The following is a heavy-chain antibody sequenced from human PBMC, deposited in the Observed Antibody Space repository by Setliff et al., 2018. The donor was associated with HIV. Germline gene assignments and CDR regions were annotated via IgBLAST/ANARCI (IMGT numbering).Heavy chain of an antibody. Sequence: ASVKVSCKASGGTFSASGFSWVRQAPGQGLEWMGGIIPAFGTANYAQKLQGRVTMTTDTSTSTAYMELRSLRSDDTAVYYCARDRAGDAFDIWGQGTMVTVSS. J-gene: IGHJ3*02. CDR2: IIPAFGTA. CDR3: ARDRAGDAFDI. CDR1: GGTFSASG. V-gene: IGHV1-69*05. D-gene: IGHD3-10*01.